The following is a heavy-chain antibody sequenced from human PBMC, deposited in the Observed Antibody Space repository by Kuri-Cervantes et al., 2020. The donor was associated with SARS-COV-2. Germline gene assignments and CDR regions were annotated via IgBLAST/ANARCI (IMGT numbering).Heavy chain of an antibody. V-gene: IGHV4-39*01. CDR2: IYYSGST. CDR3: VRLFVATEYYFDS. D-gene: IGHD3-16*01. CDR1: GGSISSSSYY. J-gene: IGHJ4*02. Sequence: SETLSLTCTVSGGSISSSSYYWGWIRQPPGKGLEWIGSIYYSGSTYYNPSLKSRVTISVDTAKNQFSLKLKSVTATDTAVYYCVRLFVATEYYFDSWGQGTLVPSPQ.